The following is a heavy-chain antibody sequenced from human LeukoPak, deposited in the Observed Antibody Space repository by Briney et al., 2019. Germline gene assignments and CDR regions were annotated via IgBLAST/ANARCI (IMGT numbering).Heavy chain of an antibody. CDR2: VSASGGRT. CDR3: AKGQRPQECGGDCDIPYYYVMDV. Sequence: GGSLRLSCAASGFTFNSYAMNWVRQAPGKGLDWVSAVSASGGRTYYADSVKGRFTISRDNSKNTLYLQMSNLRADDTAVYYCAKGQRPQECGGDCDIPYYYVMDVWGQGTTVTVSS. J-gene: IGHJ6*02. D-gene: IGHD2-21*02. CDR1: GFTFNSYA. V-gene: IGHV3-23*01.